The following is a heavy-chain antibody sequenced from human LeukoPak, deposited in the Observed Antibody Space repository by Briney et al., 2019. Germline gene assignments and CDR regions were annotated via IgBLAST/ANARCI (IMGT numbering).Heavy chain of an antibody. CDR3: ARYATVTTSAFDI. CDR1: GGSMSSYY. V-gene: IGHV4-59*08. J-gene: IGHJ3*02. CDR2: IYYSGST. D-gene: IGHD4-17*01. Sequence: SETLSLTCTVSGGSMSSYYWSWIRQPPGKGLEWIGYIYYSGSTNYNPSLKSRVTISVDTSKNQFSLKLSSVTAADTAVYYCARYATVTTSAFDIWGQGTMVTASS.